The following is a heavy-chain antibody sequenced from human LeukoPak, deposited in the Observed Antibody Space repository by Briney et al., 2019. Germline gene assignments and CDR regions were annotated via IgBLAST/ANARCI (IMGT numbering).Heavy chain of an antibody. Sequence: PGGSLRLSCAASGFTFTNYWMHWVRQAPGMGLVWVSRLPPDELGIIYADSVKGRFTVSRDNAKNTVYLQMNNLRVEDTAMYYCVGTIASRGSEYWGQGALVTVSS. J-gene: IGHJ4*02. CDR3: VGTIASRGSEY. CDR1: GFTFTNYW. CDR2: LPPDELGI. D-gene: IGHD6-6*01. V-gene: IGHV3-74*01.